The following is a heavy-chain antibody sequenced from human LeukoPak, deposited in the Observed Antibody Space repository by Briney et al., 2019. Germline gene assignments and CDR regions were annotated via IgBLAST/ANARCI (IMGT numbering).Heavy chain of an antibody. CDR2: ISSSSSYI. Sequence: GESLRLSCAASGFTFSSYSMNWVRQAPGKGLEWVSSISSSSSYIYYADSVKGRFTISRDNAKNSLYLQMNSLRAEDTAVYYCARGTYYYGSGSYYSTPDYWGQGTLVTVSS. D-gene: IGHD3-10*01. CDR3: ARGTYYYGSGSYYSTPDY. J-gene: IGHJ4*02. CDR1: GFTFSSYS. V-gene: IGHV3-21*01.